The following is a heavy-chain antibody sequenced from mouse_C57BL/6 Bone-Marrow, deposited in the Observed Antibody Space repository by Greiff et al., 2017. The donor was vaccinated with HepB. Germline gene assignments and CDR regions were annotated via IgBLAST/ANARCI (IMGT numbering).Heavy chain of an antibody. CDR1: GYTLTSYW. J-gene: IGHJ2*01. CDR2: IYPSDSET. CDR3: ARSRRYYFDY. Sequence: VQLQQPGAELVRPGSSVKLSCKASGYTLTSYWMDWVKQRPGQGLEWIGNIYPSDSETHYNQKFKDKATLTVDKSSSTAYMQLSSLTSEDSAVYYCARSRRYYFDYWGQGTTLTVSS. V-gene: IGHV1-61*01. D-gene: IGHD1-1*01.